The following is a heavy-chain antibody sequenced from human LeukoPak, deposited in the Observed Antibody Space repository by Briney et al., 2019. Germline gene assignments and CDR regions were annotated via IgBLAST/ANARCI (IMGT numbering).Heavy chain of an antibody. CDR2: IYYSGST. J-gene: IGHJ5*02. CDR3: AREGSPLHDFWSGYTFDP. V-gene: IGHV4-59*11. D-gene: IGHD3-3*01. CDR1: GGSISSHY. Sequence: PETLSLTCTVSGGSISSHYWSWIRQPPGKGLEWIGYIYYSGSTNYNPSLKSRVTISVDTSKNQFSLKLSSVTAADTAVYYCAREGSPLHDFWSGYTFDPWGQGTLVTVSS.